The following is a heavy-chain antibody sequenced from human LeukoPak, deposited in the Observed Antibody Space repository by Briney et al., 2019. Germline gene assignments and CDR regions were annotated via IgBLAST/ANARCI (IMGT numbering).Heavy chain of an antibody. V-gene: IGHV4-34*01. D-gene: IGHD3-10*01. Sequence: PSETLSLTCAVYGGSFSGYYWSWIRQPPGKGLERTGEINHSGSTNYNPSLKSRVTISVDTSKNQFSLKLSSVTAADTAVYYCARASQGLWFRYWFDPWGQGTLVTVSS. CDR3: ARASQGLWFRYWFDP. CDR2: INHSGST. CDR1: GGSFSGYY. J-gene: IGHJ5*02.